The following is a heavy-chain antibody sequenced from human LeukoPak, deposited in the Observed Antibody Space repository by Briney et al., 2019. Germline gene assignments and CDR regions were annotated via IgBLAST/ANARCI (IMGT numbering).Heavy chain of an antibody. CDR3: ARVMKPRASWSGYHDY. CDR2: IGSTGDT. Sequence: GGSLRLSCAASGFSFNIYDMHWVRQVTGEGLEWVSGIGSTGDTYYLGSVQGRFIISRDNAKNSLYLQMNSLSAGDTAIYYCARVMKPRASWSGYHDYWGQGALVTVSS. CDR1: GFSFNIYD. D-gene: IGHD3-3*01. V-gene: IGHV3-13*01. J-gene: IGHJ4*02.